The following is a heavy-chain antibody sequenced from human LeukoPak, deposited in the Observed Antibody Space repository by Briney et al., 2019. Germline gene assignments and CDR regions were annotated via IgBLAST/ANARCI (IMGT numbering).Heavy chain of an antibody. Sequence: PGASLRLSCAASGVTFSHFGMHWVRQAPGKGLEWVAVISYDGSNKYYADSVKGRFTISRDNSKNTLYLQMNSLRAEDTAVYYCASMVRGVIIRGFFDYWGQGTLVTVSS. J-gene: IGHJ4*02. D-gene: IGHD3-10*01. CDR2: ISYDGSNK. CDR1: GVTFSHFG. V-gene: IGHV3-30*03. CDR3: ASMVRGVIIRGFFDY.